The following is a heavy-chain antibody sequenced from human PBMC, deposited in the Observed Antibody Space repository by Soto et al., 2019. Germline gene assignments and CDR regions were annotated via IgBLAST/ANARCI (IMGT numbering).Heavy chain of an antibody. CDR2: IIPIFGTA. D-gene: IGHD5-18*01. Sequence: SVKVSCKASGGTFSSYAISWVRQAPGQGLEWMGGIIPIFGTANYAQKFQGRVTITADESTSTAYMELSSLRSEDTAVYYCATVDPAMDIRHRFDYWGQGTLVTVSS. CDR3: ATVDPAMDIRHRFDY. V-gene: IGHV1-69*13. J-gene: IGHJ4*02. CDR1: GGTFSSYA.